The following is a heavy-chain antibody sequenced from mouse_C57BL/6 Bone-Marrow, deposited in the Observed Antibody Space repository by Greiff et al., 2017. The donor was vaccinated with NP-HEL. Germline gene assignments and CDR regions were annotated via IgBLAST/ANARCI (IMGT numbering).Heavy chain of an antibody. J-gene: IGHJ3*01. CDR3: ARDRGGKGAY. D-gene: IGHD1-1*02. CDR1: GFSLTSYG. V-gene: IGHV2-9*02. Sequence: QVQLQQSGPGLVAPSQSLSITCTVSGFSLTSYGVHWVRQPPGKGLEWLGVIWAGGSTNYNSALMSRLSISKDNSKSQVFLKMNSLQTDDTAMYYCARDRGGKGAYWGQGTLVTVSA. CDR2: IWAGGST.